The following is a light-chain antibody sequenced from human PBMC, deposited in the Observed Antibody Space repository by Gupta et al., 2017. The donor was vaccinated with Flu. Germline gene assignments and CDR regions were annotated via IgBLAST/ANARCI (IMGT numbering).Light chain of an antibody. Sequence: QSALTQPRSVSGSPGQSVTFSCTRTSSDVGAYNYVSWYQQHPGKAPKLMIYDVTKRPSGVPDRFSGSKSGNTAALTISGLQAEDEADYYCCSFAGGHTWVFGGGTALTVL. CDR1: SSDVGAYNY. CDR3: CSFAGGHTWV. J-gene: IGLJ3*02. V-gene: IGLV2-11*01. CDR2: DVT.